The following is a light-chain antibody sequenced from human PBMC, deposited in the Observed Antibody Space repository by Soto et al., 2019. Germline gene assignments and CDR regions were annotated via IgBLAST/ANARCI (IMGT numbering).Light chain of an antibody. V-gene: IGKV1-5*01. CDR3: QQYNSYSPRT. CDR2: DAS. Sequence: DVQLTQAPSTLSASVGDRVTSTCRASQSIGNWLAWYQQKPGKAPNLLIYDASTLENGVPSRFSGSASGTDFALTISSLQPYDFATYYCQQYNSYSPRTFGQGTKVEFK. J-gene: IGKJ1*01. CDR1: QSIGNW.